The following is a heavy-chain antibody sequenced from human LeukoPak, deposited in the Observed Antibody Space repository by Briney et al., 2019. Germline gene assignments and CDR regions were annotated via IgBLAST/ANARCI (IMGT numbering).Heavy chain of an antibody. V-gene: IGHV4-59*01. CDR1: GGSISPYY. J-gene: IGHJ4*02. D-gene: IGHD3-10*02. CDR3: ARSTGSTMFIDY. CDR2: IYYSGNT. Sequence: SETLSLTCTVSGGSISPYYWSWIRQPPGKGLEWLGYIYYSGNTEYKPCLKSRVAMSVDTSKNQFSLRLSSVTAADTAVYYCARSTGSTMFIDYWGQGTLVTVSS.